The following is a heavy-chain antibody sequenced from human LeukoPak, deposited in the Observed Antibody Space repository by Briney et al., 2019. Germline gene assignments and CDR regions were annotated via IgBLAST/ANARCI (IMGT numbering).Heavy chain of an antibody. CDR2: ISPYNGNT. CDR3: ARDRNSWLNDAFDI. D-gene: IGHD6-13*01. Sequence: GASVKVSCKASGYTFTSYGISWVRQAPGQGLEWMGWISPYNGNTNYAQMFQGRVTMTTETSTSTAYMELRGLRSDDTAVYYCARDRNSWLNDAFDIWGQGTMVTVSS. J-gene: IGHJ3*02. CDR1: GYTFTSYG. V-gene: IGHV1-18*01.